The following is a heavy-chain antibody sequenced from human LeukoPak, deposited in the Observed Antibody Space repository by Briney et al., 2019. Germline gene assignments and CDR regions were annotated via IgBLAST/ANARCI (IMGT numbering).Heavy chain of an antibody. J-gene: IGHJ3*02. CDR1: GYTFTSYG. Sequence: ASVKVSCKASGYTFTSYGISWVRQAPGQGLEWMGWISAYNGNTNYEQKLQGRVTMTTDTSTSTAYMELRSLRSDDTAVYYCARDYLWGFTDAFDIWGQGTMVTVSS. V-gene: IGHV1-18*01. CDR3: ARDYLWGFTDAFDI. D-gene: IGHD4/OR15-4a*01. CDR2: ISAYNGNT.